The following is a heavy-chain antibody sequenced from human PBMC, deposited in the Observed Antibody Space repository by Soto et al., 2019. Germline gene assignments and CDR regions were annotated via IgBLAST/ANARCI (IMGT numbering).Heavy chain of an antibody. V-gene: IGHV4-30-4*01. J-gene: IGHJ5*02. CDR2: IYYSGST. D-gene: IGHD2-15*01. Sequence: TSETLSLTCTVSGGSISSGDYYWSWIRQPPGKGLEWIGYIYYSGSTNYNPSLKSRVTISVDTSKNQFSLKLSSVIAADTAVYYCARVRGRLLRFDPWGQGTLVTVPQ. CDR3: ARVRGRLLRFDP. CDR1: GGSISSGDYY.